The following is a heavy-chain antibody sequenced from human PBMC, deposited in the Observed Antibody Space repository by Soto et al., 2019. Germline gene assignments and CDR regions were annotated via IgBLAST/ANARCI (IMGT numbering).Heavy chain of an antibody. CDR2: IIPIIGTA. CDR3: ARDHFRSIAARFGMDV. Sequence: QVQLVQSGAEVKKPGSSVKVSCKASGGTFSSYAISWVRQAPGQGLEWMGGIIPIIGTANYAQKFQGRVTITADKSTSTAYMELSSLRSEDTAVYYCARDHFRSIAARFGMDVWGQGTTVTVSS. J-gene: IGHJ6*02. D-gene: IGHD6-6*01. V-gene: IGHV1-69*06. CDR1: GGTFSSYA.